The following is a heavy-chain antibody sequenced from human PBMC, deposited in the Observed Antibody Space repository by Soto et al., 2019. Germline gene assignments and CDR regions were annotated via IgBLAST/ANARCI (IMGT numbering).Heavy chain of an antibody. CDR3: ARHSLALRKNNRFDP. J-gene: IGHJ5*02. CDR1: GDSIISSDFY. CDR2: IFYLGSS. D-gene: IGHD3-3*02. Sequence: SETLSLTCTVSGDSIISSDFYWGWVRQPPGKGLEWIGSIFYLGSSYYNPSLKSRVTMSVGTSKNQFSLRLRSVTAADTALYFCARHSLALRKNNRFDPWGQGIMVTVSS. V-gene: IGHV4-39*01.